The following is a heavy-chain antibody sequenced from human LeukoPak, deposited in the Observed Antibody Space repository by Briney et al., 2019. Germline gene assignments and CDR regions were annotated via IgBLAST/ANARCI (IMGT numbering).Heavy chain of an antibody. V-gene: IGHV1-69*05. J-gene: IGHJ6*02. CDR3: ARDEVVAAPNYFGMAV. Sequence: SVKVSCKASGGTFSSYAISWVRQAPGQGLEWMGGIIPIFGTANYAQKFQGRVTLTRDTSLSTAYMELSNLRSDDTAVYYCARDEVVAAPNYFGMAVWGQGTTVSVSS. CDR2: IIPIFGTA. D-gene: IGHD2-15*01. CDR1: GGTFSSYA.